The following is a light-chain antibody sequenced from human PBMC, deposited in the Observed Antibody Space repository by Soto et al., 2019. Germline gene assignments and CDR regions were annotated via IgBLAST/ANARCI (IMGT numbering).Light chain of an antibody. CDR3: QQRNSSPLP. CDR2: AAS. CDR1: QGITKS. V-gene: IGKV1-39*01. J-gene: IGKJ4*01. Sequence: DTQMTQSPSSLSASVGDRVTITCRASQGITKSLNWYQQKPGKAPQLLIYAASSLQSVVPSRFSGSGYGTDFTLTISRLKTEDSATFLCQQRNSSPLPFVGGTTVEIK.